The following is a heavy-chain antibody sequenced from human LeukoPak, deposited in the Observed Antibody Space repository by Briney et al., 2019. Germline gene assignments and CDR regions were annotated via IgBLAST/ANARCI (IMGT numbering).Heavy chain of an antibody. CDR2: ISSNGSPI. CDR1: GFTFSSYE. J-gene: IGHJ4*02. V-gene: IGHV3-48*03. CDR3: ARDSGSGILD. Sequence: GGSLRLSCAASGFTFSSYEMNWVRQAPGKGLEWVSYISSNGSPIFYADSVKGRFTISRDNAKNSLSLLMNSLRAEDTVVYYCARDSGSGILDWGQGTLVTVSS. D-gene: IGHD3-10*01.